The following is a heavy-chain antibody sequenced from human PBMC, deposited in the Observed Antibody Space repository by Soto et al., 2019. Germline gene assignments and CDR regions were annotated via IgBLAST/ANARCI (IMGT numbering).Heavy chain of an antibody. Sequence: TGGSLRLSCVASGFTFSNFAMTWVRQPPGKGLEWVSVISDSGDTTFHADSVKGRFTISRDNSKKTVYLQMNSLRAEDTAVYYCAKAARATTLYNFDFWGQGTLVTVSS. D-gene: IGHD1-26*01. CDR3: AKAARATTLYNFDF. CDR1: GFTFSNFA. J-gene: IGHJ4*01. CDR2: ISDSGDTT. V-gene: IGHV3-23*01.